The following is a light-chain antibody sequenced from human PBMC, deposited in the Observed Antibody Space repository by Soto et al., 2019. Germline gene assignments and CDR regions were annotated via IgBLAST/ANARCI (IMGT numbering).Light chain of an antibody. CDR3: QTYDSALSTYV. J-gene: IGLJ1*01. CDR1: SSNIGSNY. CDR2: GNN. Sequence: QSVLTQPPSVSGTPGQRVTISCSGSSSNIGSNYVFWYQQLPGTAPKLLIFGNNNRPSGVPARFSGSKSGTSASLAITGLQAEDEADYYCQTYDSALSTYVFGTGTKVTVL. V-gene: IGLV1-40*01.